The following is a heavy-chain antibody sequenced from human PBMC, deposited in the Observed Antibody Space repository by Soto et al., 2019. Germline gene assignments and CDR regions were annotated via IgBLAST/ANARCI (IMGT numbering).Heavy chain of an antibody. J-gene: IGHJ4*02. Sequence: PGGSLRLSCAASGFNFNSHSMNWVRQAPGKGLEWVSYISSTSRTIYYADSVKGRFTISRDNAKNSLYLQMNSLRDEDTAVYYCARGLRDGYNCLYYWGQGTLVTISS. D-gene: IGHD5-12*01. CDR1: GFNFNSHS. V-gene: IGHV3-48*02. CDR2: ISSTSRTI. CDR3: ARGLRDGYNCLYY.